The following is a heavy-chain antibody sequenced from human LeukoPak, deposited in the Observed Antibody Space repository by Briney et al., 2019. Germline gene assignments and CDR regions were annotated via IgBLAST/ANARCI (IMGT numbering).Heavy chain of an antibody. CDR2: IRSSDGST. D-gene: IGHD5-18*01. J-gene: IGHJ4*02. Sequence: GGSLRLSCAASGFTFSSYWMHWVRQAPGKGLEWVSIIRSSDGSTNYADSVRGRFTISRDNSKNILYLQMNSLRADDTAVYYCAKGGGTSYGYIPYWGQGSLVTVSS. CDR1: GFTFSSYW. CDR3: AKGGGTSYGYIPY. V-gene: IGHV3-23*01.